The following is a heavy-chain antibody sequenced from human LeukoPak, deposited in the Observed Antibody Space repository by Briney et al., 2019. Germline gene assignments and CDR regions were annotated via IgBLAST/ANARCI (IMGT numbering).Heavy chain of an antibody. CDR1: GFTFSSYE. V-gene: IGHV3-48*03. CDR2: ISSSGSTI. J-gene: IGHJ3*02. D-gene: IGHD3-3*01. CDR3: ARDGVHYDFWSGYYTAAFDI. Sequence: GGSLRLSCAASGFTFSSYEMNWVRQAPGRGLEWVSYISSSGSTIYYADSVKGRFTISRDNAKNSLYLQMNSLRAEDTAAYYCARDGVHYDFWSGYYTAAFDIWGQGTMVTVSS.